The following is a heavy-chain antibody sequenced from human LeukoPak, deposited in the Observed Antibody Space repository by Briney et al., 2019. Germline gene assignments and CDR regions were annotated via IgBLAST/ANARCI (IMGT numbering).Heavy chain of an antibody. J-gene: IGHJ3*02. D-gene: IGHD3-10*01. CDR3: ARDGMVRGVIIWDAFDI. Sequence: GGSLRLSCAASGFTFSSYGMHWVRQAPGKGLEWVAVISYDGSNKYYADFVKGRFTISRDNAKNSLYLQMNSLRDEDTAVYYCARDGMVRGVIIWDAFDIWGQGTVVTVSS. V-gene: IGHV3-30*03. CDR1: GFTFSSYG. CDR2: ISYDGSNK.